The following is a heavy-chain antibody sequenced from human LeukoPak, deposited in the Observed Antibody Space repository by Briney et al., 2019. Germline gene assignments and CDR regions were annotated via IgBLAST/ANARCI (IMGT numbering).Heavy chain of an antibody. CDR3: AKVGARGCSSSTCFIY. CDR1: GFTFRSYA. J-gene: IGHJ4*02. D-gene: IGHD2-2*01. V-gene: IGHV3-23*01. CDR2: ISGSGDTT. Sequence: PGGSLRLSCAASGFTFRSYAMSWVRQAPGKGLEWVSAISGSGDTTYYADSVEGRFTISRDNSKNTLYLQMNSLRPEDTAVYHCAKVGARGCSSSTCFIYWGQGTLVTVSS.